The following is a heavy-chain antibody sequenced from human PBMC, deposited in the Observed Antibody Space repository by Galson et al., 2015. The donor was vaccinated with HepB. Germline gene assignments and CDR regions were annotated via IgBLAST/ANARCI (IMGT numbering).Heavy chain of an antibody. J-gene: IGHJ5*02. V-gene: IGHV4-61*01. D-gene: IGHD3-10*01. CDR2: IYYSGST. CDR1: GGSVSSGSYY. Sequence: ETLSLTCTVSGGSVSSGSYYWSWIRQPPGKGLEWIGYIYYSGSTNYNPSLKNRVTISVDTSKNQFSLKLSSVTAADTAVYYCAREWFGDKNWFDPWGQGTLVTVSS. CDR3: AREWFGDKNWFDP.